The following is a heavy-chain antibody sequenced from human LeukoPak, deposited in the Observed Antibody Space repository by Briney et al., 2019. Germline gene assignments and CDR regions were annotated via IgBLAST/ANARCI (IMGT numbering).Heavy chain of an antibody. D-gene: IGHD4-17*01. J-gene: IGHJ4*02. Sequence: GGSLRLSCAASRFTVSSNYMSWVRQAPGKGLEWVSVIYSGGSTYYADSVKSRFTISRHNSKNTLYLQMNSLRAEDTAVYYCARSAYGDYEGIYYFDYWGQGTLVTVSS. CDR3: ARSAYGDYEGIYYFDY. CDR2: IYSGGST. V-gene: IGHV3-53*04. CDR1: RFTVSSNY.